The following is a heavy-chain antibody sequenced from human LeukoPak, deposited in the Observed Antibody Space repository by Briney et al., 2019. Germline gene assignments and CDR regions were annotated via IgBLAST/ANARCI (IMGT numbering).Heavy chain of an antibody. J-gene: IGHJ4*02. V-gene: IGHV3-30*18. CDR2: ISYDGSNK. Sequence: PGRSLRLSCAASGFTFSSYVMHRVRQASGKGLEWVAIISYDGSNKYYADSVKGRFTISRDNSKNTLFLQMNSLRAEDTAVYYCAKDRTSVHLWLSDLDYWGQGTLVTVSS. D-gene: IGHD5-18*01. CDR3: AKDRTSVHLWLSDLDY. CDR1: GFTFSSYV.